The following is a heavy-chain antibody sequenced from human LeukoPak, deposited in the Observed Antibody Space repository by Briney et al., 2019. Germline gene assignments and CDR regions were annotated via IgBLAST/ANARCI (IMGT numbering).Heavy chain of an antibody. CDR3: ARNGVGAYYFDY. CDR1: GYTLTELS. J-gene: IGHJ4*02. Sequence: ASVKVSCKVSGYTLTELSMHWVRQAPGKGLEWMGGFDPEDGETIYAQKFQGRVTMTEDTSTDTAYMELSRLRSDDTAVYYCARNGVGAYYFDYWGQGTLVTVSS. V-gene: IGHV1-24*01. CDR2: FDPEDGET. D-gene: IGHD1-26*01.